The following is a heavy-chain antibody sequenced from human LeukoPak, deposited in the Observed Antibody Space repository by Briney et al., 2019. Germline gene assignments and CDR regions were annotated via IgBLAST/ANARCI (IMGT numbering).Heavy chain of an antibody. V-gene: IGHV3-23*01. Sequence: LTGGSLRLSCAASGFTFSNYGMSWVRQAPGKGLEWVSAISGSGGSTYYADSVKGRFTISRDNSKNTLYLQMNSLRAEDTAVYYCARDPGEGFPHESPPFDYWGQGTLVTVSS. CDR1: GFTFSNYG. CDR2: ISGSGGST. CDR3: ARDPGEGFPHESPPFDY. J-gene: IGHJ4*02. D-gene: IGHD3-10*01.